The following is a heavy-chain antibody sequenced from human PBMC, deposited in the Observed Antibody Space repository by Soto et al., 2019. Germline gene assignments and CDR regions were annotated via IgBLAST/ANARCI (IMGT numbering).Heavy chain of an antibody. J-gene: IGHJ4*02. CDR1: GGSIRSYY. CDR3: ARRYGGGFDY. D-gene: IGHD3-10*01. CDR2: IYSSGST. Sequence: QVQLLESGPGLVKPSETLSLTCTVSGGSIRSYYWSWIRQPPGKGLEWIGHIYSSGSTHYNPSLKSRVTISEDTSKNQFSLKLSSVTAADTAVYYCARRYGGGFDYWGQGTLVTVSS. V-gene: IGHV4-59*08.